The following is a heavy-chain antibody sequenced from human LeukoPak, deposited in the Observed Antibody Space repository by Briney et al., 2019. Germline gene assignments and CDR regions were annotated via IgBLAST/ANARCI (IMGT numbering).Heavy chain of an antibody. D-gene: IGHD5-24*01. CDR1: GGSFSGYY. J-gene: IGHJ4*02. CDR3: ARGGRDGYNSGDY. CDR2: INHSGRT. V-gene: IGHV4-34*01. Sequence: LKPSETLPLTCAVYGGSFSGYYWSWIRQPPGKGLEWIGEINHSGRTNYNPSLKSRVTISVDTSKNQFSLKLSSVTAADTAVYYCARGGRDGYNSGDYWGQGTLVTVSS.